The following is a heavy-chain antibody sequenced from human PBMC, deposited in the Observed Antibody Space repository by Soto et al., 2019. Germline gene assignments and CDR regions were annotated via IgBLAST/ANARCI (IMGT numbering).Heavy chain of an antibody. D-gene: IGHD3-22*01. CDR3: ARDYYDREQSYSFDY. V-gene: IGHV1-69*13. CDR2: IIPIFGTA. CDR1: GGTFSSYA. J-gene: IGHJ4*02. Sequence: SVKVSCKASGGTFSSYAISWVRQAPGQGLEWMGGIIPIFGTANYAQKFQGRVTITADESTSTAYMELSSLRSEDTAVYYCARDYYDREQSYSFDYWGQGALVTVSS.